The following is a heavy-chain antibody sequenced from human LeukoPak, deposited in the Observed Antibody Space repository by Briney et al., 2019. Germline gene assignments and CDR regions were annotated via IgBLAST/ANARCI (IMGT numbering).Heavy chain of an antibody. CDR3: ARDRGTGGYIFDY. V-gene: IGHV3-53*01. J-gene: IGHJ4*02. CDR2: IYGGGAM. D-gene: IGHD2-8*02. CDR1: GLTVSSNS. Sequence: PGGSLRLSCAASGLTVSSNSMRWVRQAPGKGREWVSVIYGGGAMFYADSVKGRFTISRDNSKNTVYLQMNSLRAEDTAVYYCARDRGTGGYIFDYWGRGTLVTVSS.